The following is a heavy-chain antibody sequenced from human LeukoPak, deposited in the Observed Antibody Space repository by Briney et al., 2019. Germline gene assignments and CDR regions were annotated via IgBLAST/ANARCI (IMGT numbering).Heavy chain of an antibody. CDR3: ATSYSSSDWFDP. V-gene: IGHV4-4*08. CDR2: IYTSGST. D-gene: IGHD6-6*01. CDR1: GGSISSYY. Sequence: SETLSLTCTVSGGSISSYYWSWIRQPPGKGLEWIGRIYTSGSTNYNPSLKSRVTISVDTSKNQFSLKLSSVTAADTAVYYCATSYSSSDWFDPWGQGTLVTVSS. J-gene: IGHJ5*02.